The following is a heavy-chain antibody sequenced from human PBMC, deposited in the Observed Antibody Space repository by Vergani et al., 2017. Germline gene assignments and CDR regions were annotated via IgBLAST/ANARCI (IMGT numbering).Heavy chain of an antibody. CDR3: ARVSPWENSGWELFDY. V-gene: IGHV1-69*02. J-gene: IGHJ4*02. CDR1: GDIFNNYT. D-gene: IGHD4-23*01. Sequence: QVHLVQSGAEVKKPGSSVKVSCKASGDIFNNYTVTWVRQAPGQGLEWMGRIIPIIRLATSAQKFQDRVKITGDTSTNTVYMEMNNLRSEDTAVYYCARVSPWENSGWELFDYWGQGNLVTVSS. CDR2: IIPIIRLA.